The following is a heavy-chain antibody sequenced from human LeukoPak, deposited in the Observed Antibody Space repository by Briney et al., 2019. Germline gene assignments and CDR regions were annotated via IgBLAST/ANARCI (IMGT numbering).Heavy chain of an antibody. J-gene: IGHJ3*02. D-gene: IGHD2-15*01. Sequence: PSETLSLTCTVSGGSLSSYYWSWIWQRAGKGLGWIGRIYTSGSTNYNPSLKSRVTMSVDTSKNQCSLKLSSVTAADTAVYYCARGRSDCSGGSCYSADAFDIWGQGTMVTVSS. CDR3: ARGRSDCSGGSCYSADAFDI. CDR1: GGSLSSYY. V-gene: IGHV4-4*07. CDR2: IYTSGST.